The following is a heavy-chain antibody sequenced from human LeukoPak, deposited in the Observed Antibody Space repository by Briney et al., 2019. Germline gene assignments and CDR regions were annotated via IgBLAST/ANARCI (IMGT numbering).Heavy chain of an antibody. J-gene: IGHJ4*02. CDR2: INQDGSKE. V-gene: IGHV3-7*01. CDR3: VRDGGVSGYDLLDY. D-gene: IGHD5-12*01. CDR1: GFTFSNDW. Sequence: GGSLRLSCAASGFTFSNDWMTWGRQAPGKGLEWVAHINQDGSKEYCMGSVKARFTISRDNAKNSLSLQMNSLRAEDTAVYYCVRDGGVSGYDLLDYWGQGTLVTVSS.